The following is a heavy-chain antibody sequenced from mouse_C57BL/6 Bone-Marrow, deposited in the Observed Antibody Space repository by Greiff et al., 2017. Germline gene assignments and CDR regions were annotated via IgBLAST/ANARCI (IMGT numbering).Heavy chain of an antibody. J-gene: IGHJ2*01. V-gene: IGHV1-64*01. CDR1: GYTFTSYW. D-gene: IGHD2-1*01. Sequence: VKLVESGAELVKPGASVKLSCKASGYTFTSYWMHWVKQRPGQGLEWIGMIHPNSGSTNYNEKFKSKATLTVDKSSSTAYMQLSSLTSEDSAVXYCAREDDGNYVAFWDYWGQGTTLTVSS. CDR3: AREDDGNYVAFWDY. CDR2: IHPNSGST.